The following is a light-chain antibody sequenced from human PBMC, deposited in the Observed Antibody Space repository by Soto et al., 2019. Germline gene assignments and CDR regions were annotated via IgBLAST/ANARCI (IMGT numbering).Light chain of an antibody. CDR3: CSYAGSITYV. CDR2: EVN. Sequence: QSALTQPASVSGSPGQSITISCTGTSSDVGSDNLVSWYQQHPGKAPKFIIYEVNQRPAGVSYRFSGSKSGNTAYLTISGLQAEDEADYYYCSYAGSITYVFGTGTKVTV. V-gene: IGLV2-23*02. J-gene: IGLJ1*01. CDR1: SSDVGSDNL.